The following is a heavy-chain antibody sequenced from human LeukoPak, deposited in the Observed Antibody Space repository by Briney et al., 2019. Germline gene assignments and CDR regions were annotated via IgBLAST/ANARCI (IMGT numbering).Heavy chain of an antibody. J-gene: IGHJ4*02. CDR2: INHSGST. Sequence: SETLSLTCAVYGGSFSGYYWSWIRQPPGKGLEWIGEINHSGSTNYNPSLKSRVTISVDTSKNQFSLKLGSVTAADTAVYYCARVPDYYGSGSYYNFPDYWGQGTLVTVSS. CDR3: ARVPDYYGSGSYYNFPDY. D-gene: IGHD3-10*01. V-gene: IGHV4-34*01. CDR1: GGSFSGYY.